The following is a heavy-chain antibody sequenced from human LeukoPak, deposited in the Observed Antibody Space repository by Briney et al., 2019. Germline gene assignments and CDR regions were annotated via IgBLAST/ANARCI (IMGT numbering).Heavy chain of an antibody. V-gene: IGHV4-39*01. Sequence: SETLSLTCTVSGASISSSTYYWGWLRQPPGKGLEWIGTVFYSRHTYYNPSLKSRVTISVDTSRNQFSLMLSSVTATDTAVYHCARLGSSPYWYFDVWGRGTLVTVSS. J-gene: IGHJ2*01. D-gene: IGHD7-27*01. CDR3: ARLGSSPYWYFDV. CDR2: VFYSRHT. CDR1: GASISSSTYY.